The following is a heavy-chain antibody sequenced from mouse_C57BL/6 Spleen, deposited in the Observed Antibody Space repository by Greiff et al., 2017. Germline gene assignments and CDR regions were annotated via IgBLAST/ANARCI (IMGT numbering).Heavy chain of an antibody. CDR1: GFTFSSYG. Sequence: EVHLVESGGDLVKPGGSLKLSCAASGFTFSSYGMSWVRQTPDKRLEWVATISSGGSYTYYPDSVKGRFTISRDNAKNTLYLQMSSRKSEDTAMYYCANYYGSNYAMDYWGQGTSVTVSS. V-gene: IGHV5-6*01. D-gene: IGHD1-1*01. J-gene: IGHJ4*01. CDR2: ISSGGSYT. CDR3: ANYYGSNYAMDY.